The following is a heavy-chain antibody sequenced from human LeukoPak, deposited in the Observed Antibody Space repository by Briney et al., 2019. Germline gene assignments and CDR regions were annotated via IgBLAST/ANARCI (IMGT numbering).Heavy chain of an antibody. V-gene: IGHV4-34*01. CDR2: INHSGST. J-gene: IGHJ4*02. Sequence: SETLSLTCAVYGGSFSGYYWSWIRQPPGKGLEWIGEINHSGSTNYNPSLKSPDTISVDTSKNQFSLRLSSVTAADTAVYYCARKGFKRRFDYWGQGTLVTVSS. CDR3: ARKGFKRRFDY. CDR1: GGSFSGYY.